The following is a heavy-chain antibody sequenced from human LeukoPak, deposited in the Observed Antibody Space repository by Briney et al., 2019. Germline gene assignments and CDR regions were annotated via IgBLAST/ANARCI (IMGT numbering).Heavy chain of an antibody. CDR3: ARDTSSAAAGTTGWGWFDP. Sequence: SETPSLTCTVSGGSISSSSYYWGWTRQPPGKGLEWIGSIYYSGSTYYNPSLKSRVTISVDTSKNQFSLKLSSVTAADTAVYYCARDTSSAAAGTTGWGWFDPWGQGTLVTVSS. CDR2: IYYSGST. D-gene: IGHD6-13*01. J-gene: IGHJ5*02. V-gene: IGHV4-39*07. CDR1: GGSISSSSYY.